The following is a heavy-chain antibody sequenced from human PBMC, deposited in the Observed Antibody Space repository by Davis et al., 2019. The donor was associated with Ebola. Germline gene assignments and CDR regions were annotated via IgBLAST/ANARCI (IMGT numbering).Heavy chain of an antibody. J-gene: IGHJ4*02. CDR3: AKALGFLEWLGWSGD. D-gene: IGHD3-3*01. Sequence: GESLKISCAASGFTFSSYAMSWVRQAPGKGLEWVSAISGSGGSTYYADSVKGRFTISRDNSKNTLYLQMNSLRAEDTAVYYCAKALGFLEWLGWSGDWGQGTLVTVSS. V-gene: IGHV3-23*01. CDR2: ISGSGGST. CDR1: GFTFSSYA.